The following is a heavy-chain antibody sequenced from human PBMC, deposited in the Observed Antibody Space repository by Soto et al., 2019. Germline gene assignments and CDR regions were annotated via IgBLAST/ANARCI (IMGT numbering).Heavy chain of an antibody. CDR1: GGTFSSYA. D-gene: IGHD2-2*01. J-gene: IGHJ6*02. Sequence: QVQLVQSGAEVKKPGSSVKVSCKASGGTFSSYAISWVRQAPGQGLEWMGGIIPIFGTANYAQKFQGRFTITADESTNTAYMEQRRMRSQDTDVYYWARRVPAAGYYSALDVWGQGTTVTVSS. CDR2: IIPIFGTA. CDR3: ARRVPAAGYYSALDV. V-gene: IGHV1-69*12.